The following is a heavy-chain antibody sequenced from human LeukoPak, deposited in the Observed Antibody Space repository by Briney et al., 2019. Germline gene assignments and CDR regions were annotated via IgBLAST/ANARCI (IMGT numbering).Heavy chain of an antibody. CDR2: IYYSGST. Sequence: KPSETLSLTCTVSGGSISTYYWSWIRQPPGKGLEWIGYIYYSGSTNYNPSLKSRVTISVDTSRNQFSLKLSSVTAADTAVYYCARTYYDILTGYYHSWFDPWGQGTLVTVSS. CDR3: ARTYYDILTGYYHSWFDP. D-gene: IGHD3-9*01. J-gene: IGHJ5*02. V-gene: IGHV4-59*01. CDR1: GGSISTYY.